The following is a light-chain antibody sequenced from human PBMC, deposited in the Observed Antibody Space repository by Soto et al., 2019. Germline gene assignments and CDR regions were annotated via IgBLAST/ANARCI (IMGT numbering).Light chain of an antibody. CDR2: RNN. CDR3: AAWDDSLSGPV. V-gene: IGLV1-47*01. Sequence: QSVLTQPPSASGTPGQRVTISCSGSSSNIGSNYVYWYQQLPGTAPKLLIYRNNQRPSGVHDRFSGSKSGTSASLAISGLRSEDEADYYCAAWDDSLSGPVFGVGTKLTVL. J-gene: IGLJ2*01. CDR1: SSNIGSNY.